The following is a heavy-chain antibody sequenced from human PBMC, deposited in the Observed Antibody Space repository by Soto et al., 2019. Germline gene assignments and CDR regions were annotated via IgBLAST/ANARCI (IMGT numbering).Heavy chain of an antibody. CDR2: TYYRSKCSL. J-gene: IGHJ4*02. CDR3: ARDSTGYGDYVLFGY. Sequence: PSQTLSLTCAISGDSVSSSSVAWNCVRQSPSGGLEWLGRTYYRSKCSLDYAVSVGSRITINADTSNNQFSLQLDSVTPVDTAVYYCARDSTGYGDYVLFGYWGQGTRVTVSS. D-gene: IGHD4-17*01. V-gene: IGHV6-1*01. CDR1: GDSVSSSSVA.